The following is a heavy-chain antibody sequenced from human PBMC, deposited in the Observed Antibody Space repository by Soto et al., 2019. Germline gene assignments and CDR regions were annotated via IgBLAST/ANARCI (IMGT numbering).Heavy chain of an antibody. CDR1: GFTFSNAW. CDR2: IKSKTEGGTT. D-gene: IGHD1-1*01. J-gene: IGHJ4*01. V-gene: IGHV3-15*07. Sequence: EVQLVESGGDLVKPGGSLRLSCAASGFTFSNAWINWVRQAPGKGLEWVGRIKSKTEGGTTDFAEPVKGRFAISRDDANNMVYLRMNSLKIEDTAVYYCTTDSYSTIITVPFDYWGHGTLVTVSS. CDR3: TTDSYSTIITVPFDY.